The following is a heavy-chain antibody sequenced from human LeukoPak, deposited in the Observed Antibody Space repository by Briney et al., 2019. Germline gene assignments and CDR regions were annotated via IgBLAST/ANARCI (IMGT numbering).Heavy chain of an antibody. J-gene: IGHJ3*02. V-gene: IGHV3-23*01. CDR3: ATQSPDYSIGPSYGSFNI. D-gene: IGHD3-10*01. CDR2: IGASGDHI. CDR1: GFIFHNYA. Sequence: GGSLRLSCEASGFIFHNYAMAWVRQAPGKGLEYVSSIGASGDHIYYGGSVKGRFTISRDNSKNTLFLQMSSLRAEDTALYYCATQSPDYSIGPSYGSFNIWGQGTKVTVSS.